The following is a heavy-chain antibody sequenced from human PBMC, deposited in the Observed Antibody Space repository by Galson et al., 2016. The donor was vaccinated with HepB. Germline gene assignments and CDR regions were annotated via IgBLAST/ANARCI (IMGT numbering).Heavy chain of an antibody. CDR3: ARDRSIFGVVVGDYYFDS. V-gene: IGHV3-21*01. Sequence: SLRLSCAASGFTFSSYSMNWLRRAPGKGLEWVSSLISSGNYFYYADSLQGRFTISSDNAKNSLYLQMNNLTAEDTAVYYCARDRSIFGVVVGDYYFDSWGQGTLVSVPS. CDR2: LISSGNYF. CDR1: GFTFSSYS. D-gene: IGHD3-3*01. J-gene: IGHJ4*02.